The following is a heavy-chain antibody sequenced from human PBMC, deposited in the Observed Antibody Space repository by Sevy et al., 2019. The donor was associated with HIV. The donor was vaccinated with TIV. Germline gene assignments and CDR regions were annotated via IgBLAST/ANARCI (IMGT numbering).Heavy chain of an antibody. V-gene: IGHV3-9*03. D-gene: IGHD1-26*01. J-gene: IGHJ2*01. CDR1: GFTFDDYA. CDR3: AKAGGGFYWYFDL. CDR2: ISWNSGSI. Sequence: GGSLRLSCAASGFTFDDYAMHWVRQAPGKGLEWVSGISWNSGSIGYADSVKVRFTISRDNAKNSLYLQMNSLRAEDMALYYCAKAGGGFYWYFDLWGRGTLVTVSS.